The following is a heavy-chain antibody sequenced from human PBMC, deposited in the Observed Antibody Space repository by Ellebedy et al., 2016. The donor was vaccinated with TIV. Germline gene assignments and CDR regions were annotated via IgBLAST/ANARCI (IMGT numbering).Heavy chain of an antibody. V-gene: IGHV3-48*01. CDR2: ISKSDTT. Sequence: PGGSLRFSCAGSGFTFNSYSMNWVRLAPGKGLEWISYISKSDTTYYADSVRGRFTISRDNAKRSLYLQMNSLRLEDTAVYYCARDAMIWIFDYWGQGTLVTVSS. CDR3: ARDAMIWIFDY. D-gene: IGHD3-22*01. CDR1: GFTFNSYS. J-gene: IGHJ4*02.